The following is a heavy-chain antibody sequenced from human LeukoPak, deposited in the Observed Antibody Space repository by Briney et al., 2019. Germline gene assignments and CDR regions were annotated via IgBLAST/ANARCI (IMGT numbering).Heavy chain of an antibody. Sequence: GGSLRLSCAASGFTVSSNYMSWVRQAPGKGLEWVSVIYSGGSTYYADSVKGRFTISRHNSENTLYLQMNSLRAEDTAVYYCASSTSWENAFDIWGQGTMVTVSS. CDR2: IYSGGST. J-gene: IGHJ3*02. V-gene: IGHV3-53*04. CDR1: GFTVSSNY. CDR3: ASSTSWENAFDI. D-gene: IGHD2-2*01.